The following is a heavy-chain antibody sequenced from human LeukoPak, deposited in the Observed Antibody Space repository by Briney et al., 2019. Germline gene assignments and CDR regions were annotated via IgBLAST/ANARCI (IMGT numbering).Heavy chain of an antibody. CDR1: GFTFSNYA. D-gene: IGHD5-24*01. J-gene: IGHJ4*02. Sequence: GRSLRLSCAASGFTFSNYAMHWVRQAPGKGLEWVAFISYDGSDKYCADSVKGRFTISRDNSKKSLYLQMDSLRPEDTAIYYCGRDSDGYSAFDYWGRGTLVTVSS. CDR3: GRDSDGYSAFDY. CDR2: ISYDGSDK. V-gene: IGHV3-30-3*01.